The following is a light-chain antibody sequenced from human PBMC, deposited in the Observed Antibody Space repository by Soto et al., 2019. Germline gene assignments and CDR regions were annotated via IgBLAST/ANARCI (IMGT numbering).Light chain of an antibody. CDR2: GAS. J-gene: IGKJ5*01. V-gene: IGKV3-20*01. CDR1: QSISSSY. CDR3: QQYGSSRWT. Sequence: EIVMTQSPATLSVSPGGRATLSCRASQSISSSYLAWYQQRPGQAPRLLIYGASSRATGIPDRFSGSGSGTDFTLTISRLEPEDFAVYYCQQYGSSRWTFGQGTRLEIK.